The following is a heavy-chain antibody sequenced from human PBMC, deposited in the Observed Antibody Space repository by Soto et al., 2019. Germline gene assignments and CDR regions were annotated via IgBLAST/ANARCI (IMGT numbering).Heavy chain of an antibody. CDR3: ARLRVGVNWYFDL. CDR2: VSSTGGHT. V-gene: IGHV3-11*06. Sequence: QMQLVESGGDLVKPGGSLRLSCAASGFNFGDYYMSWVRQAPGKGLEWVSFVSSTGGHTKYSDSVGGRFTVSRDNRQKSLHLQLNSLRVEDTAVYYCARLRVGVNWYFDLWGRGTLVTVSS. J-gene: IGHJ2*01. CDR1: GFNFGDYY. D-gene: IGHD1-26*01.